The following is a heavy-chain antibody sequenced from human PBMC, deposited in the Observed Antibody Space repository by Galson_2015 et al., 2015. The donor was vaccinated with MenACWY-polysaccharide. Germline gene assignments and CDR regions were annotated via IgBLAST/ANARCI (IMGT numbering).Heavy chain of an antibody. CDR1: GFTFSSYA. Sequence: SLRLSCAASGFTFSSYAMSWVRQAPGMGLEWVSGISGSGASTYYADSVQGRFTISRDNSKNTLYLQMNSLRAEDTAVYYCAKANSAYDFSVFDMWGQGTMVAVSS. CDR2: ISGSGAST. V-gene: IGHV3-23*01. D-gene: IGHD5-12*01. CDR3: AKANSAYDFSVFDM. J-gene: IGHJ3*02.